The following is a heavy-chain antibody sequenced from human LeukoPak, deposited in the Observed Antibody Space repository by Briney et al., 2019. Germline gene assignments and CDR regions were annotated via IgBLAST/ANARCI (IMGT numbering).Heavy chain of an antibody. V-gene: IGHV7-4-1*02. D-gene: IGHD6-19*01. CDR3: AREIDSSGWYYFDY. CDR1: GYTFTSYA. CDR2: INTNTGNP. Sequence: GASVKVSCKASGYTFTSYAMNWVRQAPGQGLEWMGWINTNTGNPTYAQGFTGRFVFSLDTSVSTAYLQISSLKAEDTAVYYCAREIDSSGWYYFDYWGQGTLVTVSS. J-gene: IGHJ4*02.